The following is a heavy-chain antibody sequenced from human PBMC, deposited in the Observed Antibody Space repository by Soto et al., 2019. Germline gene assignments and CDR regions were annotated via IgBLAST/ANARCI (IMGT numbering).Heavy chain of an antibody. CDR3: TRERWNYGEPKSYLDL. D-gene: IGHD4-17*01. CDR1: GFTFGDYT. J-gene: IGHJ2*01. CDR2: IRSKAYATTT. Sequence: EVQLVESGGGVVKPGRSLRLSCATSGFTFGDYTLTWFRQAPGKGLEWVAFIRSKAYATTTQYAASVKGRFTISRDDSKRIAFLRMNSLKTDETAVYYCTRERWNYGEPKSYLDLWGRGTLVTVSS. V-gene: IGHV3-49*05.